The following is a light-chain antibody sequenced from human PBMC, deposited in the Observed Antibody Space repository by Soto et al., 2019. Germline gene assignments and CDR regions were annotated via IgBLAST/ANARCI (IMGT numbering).Light chain of an antibody. CDR3: ALYMGSGIWV. CDR1: SGSVSTTFY. CDR2: STN. J-gene: IGLJ2*01. Sequence: QTVVTQEPSFSVSPGGTVTLTCGLSSGSVSTTFYPSWYQQTPGQAPRTVMYSTNTRSSGVPDRFSGSILGNKAALTITGAPADDKCDYYCALYMGSGIWVFGRGTKLTVL. V-gene: IGLV8-61*01.